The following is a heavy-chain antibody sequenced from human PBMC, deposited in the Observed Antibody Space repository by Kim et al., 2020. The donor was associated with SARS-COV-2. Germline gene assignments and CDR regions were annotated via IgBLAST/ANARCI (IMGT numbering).Heavy chain of an antibody. CDR3: ARSIAVAELDY. V-gene: IGHV3-11*03. CDR2: T. Sequence: TNYADSVKGRFTISRDNAKNSLYLQMNSLRAEDTAVYYCARSIAVAELDYWGQGTLVTVSS. D-gene: IGHD6-19*01. J-gene: IGHJ4*02.